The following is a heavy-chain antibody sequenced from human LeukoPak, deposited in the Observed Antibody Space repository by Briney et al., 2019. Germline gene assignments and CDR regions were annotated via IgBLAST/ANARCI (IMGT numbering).Heavy chain of an antibody. CDR2: IYYSGST. CDR1: GGSISSGGYS. V-gene: IGHV4-31*03. Sequence: SQTLSLTCTVSGGSISSGGYSWSWIRQHPGQGLEWIGYIYYSGSTYYNPSLKSRVTISVDTSKNQFSLKLSSVTAADTAVYYCARAVIDSSGYYLGDWFDPWGQGTLVTVSS. J-gene: IGHJ5*02. CDR3: ARAVIDSSGYYLGDWFDP. D-gene: IGHD3-22*01.